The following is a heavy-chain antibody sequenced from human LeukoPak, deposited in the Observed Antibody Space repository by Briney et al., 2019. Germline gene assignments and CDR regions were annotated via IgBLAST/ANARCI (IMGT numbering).Heavy chain of an antibody. D-gene: IGHD3-10*01. CDR3: ASGGHYYSYSMDV. Sequence: SVKASCKASRYSFTDYYMHCGRQAPGERLESMGWINPDSGGTNYPQKFQGSVTMARDTSISTAYMELSRLRSDDTAVYYGASGGHYYSYSMDVWGKGTTVTVSS. CDR1: RYSFTDYY. J-gene: IGHJ6*03. CDR2: INPDSGGT. V-gene: IGHV1-2*02.